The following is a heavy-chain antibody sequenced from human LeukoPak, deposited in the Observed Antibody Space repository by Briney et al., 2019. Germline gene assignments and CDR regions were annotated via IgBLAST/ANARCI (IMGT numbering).Heavy chain of an antibody. D-gene: IGHD6-6*01. CDR3: ARDWTGSSAYYFDY. V-gene: IGHV3-30*02. CDR2: IRYDGSNK. Sequence: GGSLRLSCAASGFTFSSYGMHWVRQAPGKGLEWVAFIRYDGSNKYYADSVKGRFTISRDNSKNTLYLQMNSLRAEDTAVYYCARDWTGSSAYYFDYWGQGTLVTVSS. J-gene: IGHJ4*02. CDR1: GFTFSSYG.